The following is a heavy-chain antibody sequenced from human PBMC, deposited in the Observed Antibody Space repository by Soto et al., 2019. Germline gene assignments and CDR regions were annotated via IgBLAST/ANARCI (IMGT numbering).Heavy chain of an antibody. Sequence: PSDTRSLTWTVSGASISRGLSYWTWIRQHPGKGLEWIGYMFYSGSTYYHPSLKSRVNISADTSKNQFSLRLTSVTPADTAVYYCARDNGYGHFDSWGQGTLVTVSS. J-gene: IGHJ4*02. CDR1: GASISRGLSY. CDR3: ARDNGYGHFDS. V-gene: IGHV4-31*02. CDR2: MFYSGST. D-gene: IGHD5-12*01.